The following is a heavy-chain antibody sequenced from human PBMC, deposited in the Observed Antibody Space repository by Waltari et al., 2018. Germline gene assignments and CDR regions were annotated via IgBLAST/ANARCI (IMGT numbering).Heavy chain of an antibody. CDR1: GYLFTSHD. Sequence: QVQLVQSGAEVKKPGASVKVSCKASGYLFTSHDITWVRQATGQGPEWLGWMKRKSGTTGYAQKFQGRVTMTRDTSTTTAYMELSSLRSDDTAVYFWARGLSSSWFGMDVWGQGTAVTVSS. CDR2: MKRKSGTT. D-gene: IGHD6-13*01. J-gene: IGHJ6*02. V-gene: IGHV1-8*01. CDR3: ARGLSSSWFGMDV.